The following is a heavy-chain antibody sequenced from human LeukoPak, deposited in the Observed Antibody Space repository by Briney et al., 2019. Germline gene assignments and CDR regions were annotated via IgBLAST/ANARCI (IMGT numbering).Heavy chain of an antibody. CDR1: GFTFSSYE. Sequence: PGGSPRLSCAASGFTFSSYEMNWVRQAPGKGLEWVSYISSSGSTIYYADSVKGRFTISRDNAKNSLYLQMNSLRAEDTAVYYCARWDYGSPFDYWGQGTLVTVSS. V-gene: IGHV3-48*03. CDR3: ARWDYGSPFDY. D-gene: IGHD3-10*01. CDR2: ISSSGSTI. J-gene: IGHJ4*02.